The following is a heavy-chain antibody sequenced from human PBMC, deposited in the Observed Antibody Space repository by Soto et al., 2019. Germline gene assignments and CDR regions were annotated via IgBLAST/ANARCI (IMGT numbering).Heavy chain of an antibody. D-gene: IGHD2-2*01. CDR3: ARDERKTCLSSTCYYFDC. J-gene: IGHJ4*02. CDR2: TSANNDDT. Sequence: ASVKVSCKASGYTFSRYGISWVRQAPGQGLEWMAWTSANNDDTNYAEKLQGRVALTTDVSTGTAYMELWSLRSDDTAVYYCARDERKTCLSSTCYYFDCWGQGTPVTVS. V-gene: IGHV1-18*04. CDR1: GYTFSRYG.